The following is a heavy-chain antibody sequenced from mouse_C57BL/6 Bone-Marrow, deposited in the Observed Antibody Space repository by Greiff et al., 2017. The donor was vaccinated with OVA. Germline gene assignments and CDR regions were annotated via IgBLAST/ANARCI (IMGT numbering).Heavy chain of an antibody. Sequence: QVQLQQPGAELVMPGASVKLSCKASGYTFTSYWMPWVKQRPGQGLEWIGEIDPSDSYTNYNQKFKGKSTLTVDTSSSTAYMQLSRLTSEDSAVYDCARGYYYLDVWGTGTTVTDSS. CDR2: IDPSDSYT. D-gene: IGHD1-1*01. CDR3: ARGYYYLDV. V-gene: IGHV1-69*01. CDR1: GYTFTSYW. J-gene: IGHJ1*03.